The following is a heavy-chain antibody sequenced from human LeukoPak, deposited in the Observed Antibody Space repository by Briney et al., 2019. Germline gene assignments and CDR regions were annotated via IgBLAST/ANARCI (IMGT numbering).Heavy chain of an antibody. D-gene: IGHD2-15*01. CDR1: GGTFSSYT. J-gene: IGHJ4*02. Sequence: SVKVSCKASGGTFSSYTISWVRQAPGQGLEWMGRIIPILGIANYAQKFQGRVTITADKSTSTAYMELSSLRSEDTAVYYCARGPIYCSGGSCYPDYWGQGTLVTVSS. CDR3: ARGPIYCSGGSCYPDY. V-gene: IGHV1-69*02. CDR2: IIPILGIA.